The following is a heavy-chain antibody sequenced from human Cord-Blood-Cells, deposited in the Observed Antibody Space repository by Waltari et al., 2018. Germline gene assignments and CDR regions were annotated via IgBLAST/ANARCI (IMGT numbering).Heavy chain of an antibody. Sequence: VQLVESGGGVVQPGRSLRLLCAASGFPFSTYPMPWVRQAPGKGLEWVAVISYDGSNKYYADSVKGRFTISRDNSKNTLYLQMNSLRAEDTAVYYCARDRSLYGSGMGGDYWGQGTLVTVSS. V-gene: IGHV3-30-3*01. D-gene: IGHD3-10*01. J-gene: IGHJ4*02. CDR2: ISYDGSNK. CDR1: GFPFSTYP. CDR3: ARDRSLYGSGMGGDY.